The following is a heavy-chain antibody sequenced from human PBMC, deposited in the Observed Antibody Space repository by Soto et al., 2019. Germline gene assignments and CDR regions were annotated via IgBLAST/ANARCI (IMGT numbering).Heavy chain of an antibody. CDR3: PHSPNMVVVGSASSIGYYYYVMDF. Sequence: SVPTLVNPTQTLTLTFTFSGFSLSTSGVGVGWIRQPPGKALEWLALIYWNDDKRYSPSLKSRLTITKDTSKNQVVLTMTNMDPVETAKYYCPHSPNMVVVGSASSIGYYYYVMDFCGQGTTVTLSS. CDR1: GFSLSTSGVG. CDR2: IYWNDDK. D-gene: IGHD2-2*01. V-gene: IGHV2-5*01. J-gene: IGHJ6*02.